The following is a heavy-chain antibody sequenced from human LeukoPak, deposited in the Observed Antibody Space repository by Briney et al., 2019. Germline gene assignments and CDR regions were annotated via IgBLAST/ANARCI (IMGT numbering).Heavy chain of an antibody. CDR2: IVVGSGNT. CDR1: GFTFTSSA. Sequence: ASVKVSCKASGFTFTSSAMQWVRQARGQRLEWIGWIVVGSGNTNYAQKFQERVTITRDMSTSTAYMEPSSLRSEDTAVYYCATPRDGDYQNDAFDIWGQGTMVTVSS. D-gene: IGHD4-17*01. V-gene: IGHV1-58*02. J-gene: IGHJ3*02. CDR3: ATPRDGDYQNDAFDI.